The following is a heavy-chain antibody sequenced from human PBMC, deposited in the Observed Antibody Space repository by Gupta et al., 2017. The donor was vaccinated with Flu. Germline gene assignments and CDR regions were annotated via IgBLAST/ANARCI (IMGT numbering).Heavy chain of an antibody. D-gene: IGHD6-19*01. Sequence: QVQLVQSGAEVKKPGASVKVSCKASGYTFTGYYMHWVRQAPGQGLEWMGWINPNSGGTNYAQKFQGRVTMTRDTSISTAYMELSRLRSDDTAVYYCARGSLTRIAVAAKGKYYYYYYGMDVWGQGTTVTVSS. V-gene: IGHV1-2*02. CDR1: GYTFTGYY. CDR3: ARGSLTRIAVAAKGKYYYYYYGMDV. CDR2: INPNSGGT. J-gene: IGHJ6*02.